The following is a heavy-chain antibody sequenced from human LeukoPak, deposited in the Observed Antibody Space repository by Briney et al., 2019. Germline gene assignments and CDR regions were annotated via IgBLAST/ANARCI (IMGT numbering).Heavy chain of an antibody. Sequence: SETLSLTCDLSGGSIDSTNWWNWVRQPPGKGLEWIGEIHHDGRINYNPSLKSRVTLSVDKSKNQFSLRLNSVTAADTAMYYCARSHDHLWGNYPDYWGQGTLVTVSS. D-gene: IGHD3-16*02. CDR3: ARSHDHLWGNYPDY. J-gene: IGHJ4*02. CDR1: GGSIDSTNW. V-gene: IGHV4/OR15-8*01. CDR2: IHHDGRI.